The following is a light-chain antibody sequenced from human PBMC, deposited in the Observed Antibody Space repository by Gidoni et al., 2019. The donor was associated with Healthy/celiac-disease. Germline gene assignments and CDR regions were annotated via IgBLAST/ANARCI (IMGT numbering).Light chain of an antibody. CDR3: QQYYSYPLT. Sequence: AIRLTQSPSSFSASTGDRVTIPCRASQGISSYLAWYQQKPGKAPKLLIYAASTVQSGVPSRCSGSGSGTDCTLTISCLQSEDFATYYCQQYYSYPLTFGGGTKVEIK. CDR1: QGISSY. V-gene: IGKV1-8*01. J-gene: IGKJ4*01. CDR2: AAS.